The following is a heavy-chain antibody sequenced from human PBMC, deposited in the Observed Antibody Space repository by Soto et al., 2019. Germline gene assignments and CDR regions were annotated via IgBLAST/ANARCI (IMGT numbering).Heavy chain of an antibody. Sequence: QVQLVQSGAEVKKPGSSVKVSCKAYGGTFSSYAISWVRQAPGQGLEWMGGIIPIFGTANYAQKFQGRVTITADESTSTAYMELSSLRSEDTAVYYCARFLPTIAAGKVVQGMDVWGQGTTVTVSS. CDR3: ARFLPTIAAGKVVQGMDV. J-gene: IGHJ6*02. CDR1: GGTFSSYA. CDR2: IIPIFGTA. D-gene: IGHD6-13*01. V-gene: IGHV1-69*01.